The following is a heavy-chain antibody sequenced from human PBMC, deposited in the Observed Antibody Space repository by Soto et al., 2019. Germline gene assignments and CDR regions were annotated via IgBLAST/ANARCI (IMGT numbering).Heavy chain of an antibody. V-gene: IGHV4-59*01. J-gene: IGHJ4*02. D-gene: IGHD5-12*01. CDR3: ASGYLGYPFDY. CDR2: IYDSGST. CDR1: GGSISRYY. Sequence: SETLSLTCTVSGGSISRYYWSGIRQPPGKGLEWIGYIYDSGSTNYNPSLKSRVTISVDTSKNQFSLKLSSVTAADTAVYYCASGYLGYPFDYWGQGTLVTVSS.